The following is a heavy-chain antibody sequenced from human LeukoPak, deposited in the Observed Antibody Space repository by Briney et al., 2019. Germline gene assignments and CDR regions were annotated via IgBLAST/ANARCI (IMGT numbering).Heavy chain of an antibody. Sequence: SSETLSLTCTVPGASISSEPYFWSWIRQHPVKGLEWLGYIYYTGNTASNPSLQSRLTISRDTSENQFSLKLSSVTAADTAVYYCARAKNYDILTMQNWGQGTLVTVSS. CDR1: GASISSEPYF. J-gene: IGHJ4*02. CDR2: IYYTGNT. D-gene: IGHD3-9*01. CDR3: ARAKNYDILTMQN. V-gene: IGHV4-31*03.